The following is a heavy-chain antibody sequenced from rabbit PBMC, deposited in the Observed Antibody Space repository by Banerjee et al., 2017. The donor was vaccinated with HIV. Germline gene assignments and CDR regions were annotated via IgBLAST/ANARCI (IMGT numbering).Heavy chain of an antibody. CDR3: ERDGGGTDYGRYNL. J-gene: IGHJ4*01. CDR1: GFSFSSSYY. CDR2: IYADSSGST. V-gene: IGHV1S40*01. Sequence: GDLVKPGASLTLTCTASGFSFSSSYYMCWVRQAPGKGLEWIACIYADSSGSTYYASWAKGRFTISKTSSTTVTLQMTSLTAADTATYFCERDGGGTDYGRYNLWGQGTLVTVS. D-gene: IGHD2-1*01.